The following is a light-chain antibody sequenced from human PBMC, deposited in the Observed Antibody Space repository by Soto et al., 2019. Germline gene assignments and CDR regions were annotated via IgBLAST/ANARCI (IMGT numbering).Light chain of an antibody. Sequence: EIVLTQSPGTLSLSPGESATLSCRASQSILSSYLAWYQQKRGQSPRLLIYGASSRATGIPDRFSGDGSGTDFTLKISGLEPEDFAVYYCQQRSNWPPFTFGPGTKVDIK. J-gene: IGKJ3*01. CDR3: QQRSNWPPFT. V-gene: IGKV3D-20*02. CDR2: GAS. CDR1: QSILSSY.